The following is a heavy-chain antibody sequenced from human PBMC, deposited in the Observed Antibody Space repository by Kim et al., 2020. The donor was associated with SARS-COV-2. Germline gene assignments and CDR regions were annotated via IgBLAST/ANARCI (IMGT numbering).Heavy chain of an antibody. CDR3: ARVDDSSGYYYWKYDAFDI. D-gene: IGHD3-22*01. Sequence: SRVTISVDTSKNQFSLKLSSVTAADTAVYYCARVDDSSGYYYWKYDAFDIWGQGTMVTVSS. V-gene: IGHV4-34*01. J-gene: IGHJ3*02.